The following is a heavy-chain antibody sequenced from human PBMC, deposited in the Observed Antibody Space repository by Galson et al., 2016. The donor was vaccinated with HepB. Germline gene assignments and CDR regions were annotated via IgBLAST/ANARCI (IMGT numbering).Heavy chain of an antibody. V-gene: IGHV3-30*03. D-gene: IGHD1-26*01. CDR2: ISYVGSAK. CDR1: GFNFDKYA. CDR3: ARDQVGMSPFEY. J-gene: IGHJ4*02. Sequence: SLRLSCAASGFNFDKYAMHWVRQAPGKGLEWVAVISYVGSAKYYGDSVKGRFTISRDNSKNTLYLQMDSLRPEDTAMYYCARDQVGMSPFEYWGQGTLVSVSA.